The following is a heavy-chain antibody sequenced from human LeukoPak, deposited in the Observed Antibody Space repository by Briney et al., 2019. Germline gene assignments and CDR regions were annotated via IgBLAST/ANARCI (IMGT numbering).Heavy chain of an antibody. Sequence: GGSLRLSCTASGFTFSVYYMNWVRQAPGTGLAWVSSISGSSSYIYYADSVRGRFTISRDNAKNSLYLQMNSLRAEDTAVYYCAKQVHYYYYYGMDVWGQGTTVTVSS. CDR3: AKQVHYYYYYGMDV. CDR2: ISGSSSYI. V-gene: IGHV3-21*04. CDR1: GFTFSVYY. J-gene: IGHJ6*02. D-gene: IGHD1/OR15-1a*01.